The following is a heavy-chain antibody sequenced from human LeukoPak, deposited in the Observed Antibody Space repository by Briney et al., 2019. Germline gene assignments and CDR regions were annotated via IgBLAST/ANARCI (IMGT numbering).Heavy chain of an antibody. Sequence: SGGSLRLSCTASGLIFRNYAMTWVRQASRKGLEWVSTISGDGTETFYADSVKGRFTISRDNSKNTHYLQMSSLRAEDTGIYYCAKGGHYSFFDYWGQGTLVTVSS. CDR1: GLIFRNYA. CDR3: AKGGHYSFFDY. CDR2: ISGDGTET. J-gene: IGHJ4*02. D-gene: IGHD4-11*01. V-gene: IGHV3-23*01.